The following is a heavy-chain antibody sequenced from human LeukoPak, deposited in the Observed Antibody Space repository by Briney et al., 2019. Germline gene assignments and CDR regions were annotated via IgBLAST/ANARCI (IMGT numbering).Heavy chain of an antibody. D-gene: IGHD4/OR15-4a*01. Sequence: SETLSLTCTVSGGSVSSHFWSWIRQPPGKGLEWIGYIYNSGITNYNPSLKSRVTMSVNTSKNQFSLMLRSVTAADTAVYYCARDHLPAGAPGYYMDVWGKGTTVTVSS. CDR3: ARDHLPAGAPGYYMDV. CDR1: GGSVSSHF. CDR2: IYNSGIT. J-gene: IGHJ6*03. V-gene: IGHV4-59*02.